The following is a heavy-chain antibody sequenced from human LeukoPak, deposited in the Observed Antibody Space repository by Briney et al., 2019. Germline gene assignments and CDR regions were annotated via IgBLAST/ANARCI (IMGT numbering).Heavy chain of an antibody. D-gene: IGHD6-13*01. CDR1: GFIFSACG. Sequence: GGSLRLSCAASGFIFSACGMSWVRQAPGQGLEWVSAIGADGTPTYYADSVKGRFTISRDNSKDTLYLQMSSLRAEDTAVYYCAKRGINSYDYWVQGTLVTVSS. CDR3: AKRGINSYDY. CDR2: IGADGTPT. J-gene: IGHJ4*02. V-gene: IGHV3-23*01.